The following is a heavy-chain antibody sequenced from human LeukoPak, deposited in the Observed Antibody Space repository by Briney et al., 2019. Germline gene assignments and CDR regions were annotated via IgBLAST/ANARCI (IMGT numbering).Heavy chain of an antibody. J-gene: IGHJ5*02. V-gene: IGHV3-53*01. CDR1: GFTFSDYY. CDR3: TRDSSSTLRLPQFDP. CDR2: IYSGGST. Sequence: PGGSLRLSCAASGFTFSDYYMSWIRQAPGKGLEWVSVIYSGGSTYYADSVKGRFTISRDNSKNTLYLQMNSLRAEDTAVYYCTRDSSSTLRLPQFDPWGQGTLVTVSS. D-gene: IGHD6-6*01.